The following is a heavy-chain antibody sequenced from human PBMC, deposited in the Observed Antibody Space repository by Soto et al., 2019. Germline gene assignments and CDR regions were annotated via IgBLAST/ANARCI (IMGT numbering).Heavy chain of an antibody. Sequence: GGSLRLSCAASGFIFRSHAISWVRQAPGKGLEWISTISGNGENTYYADSVKGQFTISRDNSKNTVYPQMNNLRVEDTAVYYCAKDRLYSSLWFPHPLYGMDVWGQGATVTVSS. D-gene: IGHD6-19*01. CDR3: AKDRLYSSLWFPHPLYGMDV. CDR1: GFIFRSHA. CDR2: ISGNGENT. V-gene: IGHV3-23*01. J-gene: IGHJ6*02.